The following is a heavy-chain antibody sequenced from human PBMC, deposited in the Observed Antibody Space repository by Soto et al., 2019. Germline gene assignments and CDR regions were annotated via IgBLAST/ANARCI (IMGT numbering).Heavy chain of an antibody. V-gene: IGHV3-21*01. D-gene: IGHD5-18*01. CDR1: GFTFSSYS. Sequence: EVQLVESGGGLVKPGGSLRLSCAASGFTFSSYSMNWVRQAPGKGLEWVSSISSSSSYIYYADSVKGRFTISRDNAKNSLYVQMNSLRAEDTAVYYCARERYSYGYSDYWGLGTLVTVSS. CDR2: ISSSSSYI. J-gene: IGHJ4*02. CDR3: ARERYSYGYSDY.